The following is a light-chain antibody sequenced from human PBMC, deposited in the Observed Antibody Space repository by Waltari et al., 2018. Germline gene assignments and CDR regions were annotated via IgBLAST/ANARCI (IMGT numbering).Light chain of an antibody. Sequence: TQLTQSPSSLSASVGDRVTITCRASYVIIGYLAWYQQRPGKAPKFLISATSTLRSGVPSRFSGSGSGTDFTLTISDLQPEDFATYYCQQLKSYPITFGQGTRLEIK. CDR1: YVIIGY. CDR2: ATS. CDR3: QQLKSYPIT. J-gene: IGKJ5*01. V-gene: IGKV1-9*01.